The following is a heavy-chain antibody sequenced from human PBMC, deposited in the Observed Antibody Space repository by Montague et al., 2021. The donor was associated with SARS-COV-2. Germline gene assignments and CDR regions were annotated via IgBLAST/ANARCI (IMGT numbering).Heavy chain of an antibody. D-gene: IGHD3-16*02. V-gene: IGHV4-34*01. CDR1: GGSFSGYY. J-gene: IGHJ6*02. Sequence: SETLSLTCAVYGGSFSGYYWTWIRQPPGKGLEWIGEINHNGSTNYNPSLKSRVTISVDTSKNQFSLKLRSVTAADTAVHYCARGQPPRITFGGIISYGLDVWGQGTTVTVSS. CDR2: INHNGST. CDR3: ARGQPPRITFGGIISYGLDV.